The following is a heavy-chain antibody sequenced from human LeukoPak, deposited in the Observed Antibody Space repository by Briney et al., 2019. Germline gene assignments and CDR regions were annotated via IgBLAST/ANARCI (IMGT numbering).Heavy chain of an antibody. D-gene: IGHD1-26*01. CDR3: TRDRGTYNWLDP. CDR2: IDRPAKSYAT. CDR1: GFTLSDSA. J-gene: IGHJ5*02. V-gene: IGHV3-73*01. Sequence: QPGGSLKLSCAASGFTLSDSAIHWVRQASGKGLDWVGLIDRPAKSYATAYGASVGGRFTISRDDSKNTAYLQMDSLKTEDTALYYCTRDRGTYNWLDPWGQGTLVTVSS.